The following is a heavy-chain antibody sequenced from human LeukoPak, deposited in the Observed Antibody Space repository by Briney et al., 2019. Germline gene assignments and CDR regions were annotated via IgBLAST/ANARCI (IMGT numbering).Heavy chain of an antibody. CDR3: AKDQGHQRLGPLTGYYYYGMDV. V-gene: IGHV3-23*01. CDR2: ISGSGGST. CDR1: GFTFSSYA. D-gene: IGHD6-25*01. J-gene: IGHJ6*02. Sequence: GASLRLSCAASGFTFSSYAMSWVRQAPGKGLEWVSAISGSGGSTYYADSVKGRFTISRDNSKNTLYLQMNSLRAEDTAVYYCAKDQGHQRLGPLTGYYYYGMDVWGQGTTVTVSS.